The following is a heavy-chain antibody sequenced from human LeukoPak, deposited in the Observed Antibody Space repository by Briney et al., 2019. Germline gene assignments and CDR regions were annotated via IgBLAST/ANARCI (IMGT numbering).Heavy chain of an antibody. CDR2: ITHDGGTT. D-gene: IGHD2-2*03. CDR3: ARVDDFTYDF. CDR1: GFTFGSYA. Sequence: PGGYLRLSCAASGFTFGSYAMHWVRQAPGKGLEYVSAITHDGGTTFYANSVKGRFTISRDNSKNTLFLQMGSLRPEDMAVYYCARVDDFTYDFWGQGNLVTGSS. V-gene: IGHV3-64*01. J-gene: IGHJ4*02.